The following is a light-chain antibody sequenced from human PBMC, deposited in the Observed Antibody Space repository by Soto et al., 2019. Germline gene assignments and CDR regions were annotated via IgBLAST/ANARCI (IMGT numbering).Light chain of an antibody. CDR3: QQTHAVPLT. CDR1: QPISNY. V-gene: IGKV1-39*01. CDR2: GAS. J-gene: IGKJ5*01. Sequence: DVQMTQSPSSLSASVGDRVTITCRASQPISNYLNWYQQKAGEAPKVLIFGASSLQSGVPSKFSGSGYGTDFTLIINNXHPDDFATYYCQQTHAVPLTFGQGTRLEIK.